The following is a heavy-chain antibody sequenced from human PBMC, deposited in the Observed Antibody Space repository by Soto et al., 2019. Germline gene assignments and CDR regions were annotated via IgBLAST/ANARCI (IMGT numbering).Heavy chain of an antibody. D-gene: IGHD1-1*01. CDR3: ARDAYNFDY. Sequence: GASVQVTCQASGGTFSSYAISWVRQAPGQGLEWMGWINPNSGGTNYAQKFQGRVTMTRDTSISTAYMELSRLRSDDTAVYYCARDAYNFDYWGQGTLVTVSS. V-gene: IGHV1-2*02. J-gene: IGHJ4*02. CDR1: GGTFSSYA. CDR2: INPNSGGT.